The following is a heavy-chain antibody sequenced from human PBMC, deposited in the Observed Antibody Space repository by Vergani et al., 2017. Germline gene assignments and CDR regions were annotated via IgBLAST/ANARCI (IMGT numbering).Heavy chain of an antibody. V-gene: IGHV3-30*02. J-gene: IGHJ1*01. Sequence: QVQLVESGGGVVQPGGSLRLSCAASGFTFSSYGMHWVRQAPGKGLEWVAFIRYDGSNKYYADSVKGRFTISRDNSKNTLYLQMNSLRAEDTAVYYCAKGHYYDSSGSYLQHWGQGTLVTVSS. CDR3: AKGHYYDSSGSYLQH. D-gene: IGHD3-22*01. CDR2: IRYDGSNK. CDR1: GFTFSSYG.